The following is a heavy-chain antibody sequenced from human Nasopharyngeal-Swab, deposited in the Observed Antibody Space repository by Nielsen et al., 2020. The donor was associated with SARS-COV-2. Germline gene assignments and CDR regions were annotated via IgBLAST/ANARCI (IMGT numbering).Heavy chain of an antibody. Sequence: WVRQAPGQGLEWMGGIIPIFGTANYAQKFQGRVTITADESTSTAYMELSSLRSEDTAVYYCARWGIVATGSYYYYGMDVWGQGPRSPSP. D-gene: IGHD5-12*01. CDR2: IIPIFGTA. J-gene: IGHJ6*02. V-gene: IGHV1-69*01. CDR3: ARWGIVATGSYYYYGMDV.